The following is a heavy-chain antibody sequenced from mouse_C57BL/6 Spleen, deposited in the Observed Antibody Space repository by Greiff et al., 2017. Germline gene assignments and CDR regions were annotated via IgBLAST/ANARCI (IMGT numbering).Heavy chain of an antibody. D-gene: IGHD1-1*01. J-gene: IGHJ1*03. CDR1: GYTFTSYG. V-gene: IGHV1-81*01. CDR3: ARSITTVVATGYFDV. Sequence: QVQLQQSGAELARPGASVKLSCKASGYTFTSYGISWVKQRTGQGLEWIGEIYPRSGNTYYNEKFKGKATLTADKSSSTAYMGLRSLTSEDSAVFFCARSITTVVATGYFDVWGTGTTVTVSS. CDR2: IYPRSGNT.